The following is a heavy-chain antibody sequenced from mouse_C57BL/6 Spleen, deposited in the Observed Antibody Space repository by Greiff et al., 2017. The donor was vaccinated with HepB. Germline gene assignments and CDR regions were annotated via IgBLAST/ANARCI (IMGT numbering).Heavy chain of an antibody. CDR2: IYPRSGNT. J-gene: IGHJ1*03. D-gene: IGHD1-1*01. V-gene: IGHV1-81*01. CDR3: ARYYGSSYGYFDV. CDR1: GYTFTSYG. Sequence: QVQLQQSGAELARPGASVKLSCKASGYTFTSYGISWVKQRPGQGLEWIGEIYPRSGNTYYNEKFKGKATLTADKASSTAYMALRSLTAEDSAVYFCARYYGSSYGYFDVWGTGTTVTVSS.